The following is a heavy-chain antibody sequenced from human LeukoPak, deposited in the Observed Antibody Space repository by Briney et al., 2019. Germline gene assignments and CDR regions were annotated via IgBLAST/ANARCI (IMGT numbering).Heavy chain of an antibody. J-gene: IGHJ4*02. V-gene: IGHV1-8*01. CDR2: MNPNSGNT. Sequence: GASVKVSCKASGYTFTSYDINWVRQATGQGLEWMGWMNPNSGNTGYAQKFQGRVTMTRNTSISTAYMELSSLRSEDTAVYYCARGLGIVVTIGSYYYFDYWGQGTLVTVSS. D-gene: IGHD5-12*01. CDR1: GYTFTSYD. CDR3: ARGLGIVVTIGSYYYFDY.